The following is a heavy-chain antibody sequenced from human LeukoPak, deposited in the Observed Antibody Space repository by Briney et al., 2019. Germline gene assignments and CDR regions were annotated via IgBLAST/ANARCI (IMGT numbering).Heavy chain of an antibody. V-gene: IGHV2-70*11. CDR3: ARERDSSGYYPGYFDY. J-gene: IGHJ4*02. D-gene: IGHD3-22*01. CDR1: GFSLSTSGMC. Sequence: SGPTLVNPTQTLXLTCTFSGFSLSTSGMCGSWIRQPPGKALEWLARIDWDDDKYYSTSLKTRLTISKDTSKNQVVLTMTNMDPVDTATYYCARERDSSGYYPGYFDYWGQGTLVTVSS. CDR2: IDWDDDK.